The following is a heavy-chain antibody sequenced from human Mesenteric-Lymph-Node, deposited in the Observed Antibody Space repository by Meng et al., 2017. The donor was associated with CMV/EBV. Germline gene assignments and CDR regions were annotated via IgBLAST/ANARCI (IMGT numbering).Heavy chain of an antibody. CDR3: AKASRPEFDSSGFYDY. Sequence: GGSLRLSCAASGFTFSSYAMSWVRQAPGKGLEWVSAISGSGGSTYYADSVKGRFTISRDNSKNTLSLQMNSLRTEDTAVYYCAKASRPEFDSSGFYDYWGQGTLVTVSS. V-gene: IGHV3-23*01. D-gene: IGHD3-22*01. J-gene: IGHJ4*02. CDR1: GFTFSSYA. CDR2: ISGSGGST.